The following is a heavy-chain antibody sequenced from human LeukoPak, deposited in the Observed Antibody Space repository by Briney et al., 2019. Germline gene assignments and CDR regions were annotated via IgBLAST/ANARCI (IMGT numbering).Heavy chain of an antibody. CDR1: GFPLQRCS. CDR2: ISNSGGT. V-gene: IGHV3-64*01. J-gene: IGHJ4*02. CDR3: AALTEGY. Sequence: GGALRPSRAAPGFPLQRCSMQWVRQAPGQGLEYVSGISNSGGTYYASSVKGRFTISRDNSKNTLYLQMGSLRVEDMAVYYCAALTEGYWGQGTLVTVSS. D-gene: IGHD1-14*01.